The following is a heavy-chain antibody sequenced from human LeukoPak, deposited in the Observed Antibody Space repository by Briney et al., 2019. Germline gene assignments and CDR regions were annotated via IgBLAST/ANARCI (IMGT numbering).Heavy chain of an antibody. CDR1: GFTICSYS. CDR3: ARVKSSTSCLS. J-gene: IGHJ4*02. CDR2: ISSSSSYI. Sequence: PGGTLRFYCAASGFTICSYSMNWVGQGPGNGLEWVLSISSSSSYICYADSVKGRFTISRDNAKNSLYLQMNSLRAEDTAVYYCARVKSSTSCLSWGQGTLVTVSS. D-gene: IGHD2-2*01. V-gene: IGHV3-21*01.